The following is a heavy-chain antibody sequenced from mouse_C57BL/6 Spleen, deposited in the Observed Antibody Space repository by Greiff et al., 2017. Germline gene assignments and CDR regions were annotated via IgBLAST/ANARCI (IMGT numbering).Heavy chain of an antibody. Sequence: EVKLLESGAELVRPGASVKLSCTASGFNIKDDYMHWVKQRPEQGLEWIGWIDPENGDTEYASKFKGKATITADTSSNTAYLQLSSLTSEDTAVYYCTNDGYYVRFAYWGQGTLVTVSA. J-gene: IGHJ3*01. CDR1: GFNIKDDY. D-gene: IGHD2-3*01. CDR2: IDPENGDT. CDR3: TNDGYYVRFAY. V-gene: IGHV14-4*01.